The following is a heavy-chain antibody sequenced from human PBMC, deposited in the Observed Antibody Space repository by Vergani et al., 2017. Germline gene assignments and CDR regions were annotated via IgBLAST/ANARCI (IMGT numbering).Heavy chain of an antibody. D-gene: IGHD3-22*01. CDR2: ISSSSSYI. CDR3: ARLSRGDYVSSR. V-gene: IGHV3-21*01. J-gene: IGHJ4*02. CDR1: GFTFSSYS. Sequence: EVQLVESGGGLVKPGGSLRLSRAASGFTFSSYSMNWVRQAPGKGLEWVSSISSSSSYIYYADSVKGRFTISRDNAKNSLYLQMNSLRAEDTAVYYCARLSRGDYVSSRWGQGTLVTVSS.